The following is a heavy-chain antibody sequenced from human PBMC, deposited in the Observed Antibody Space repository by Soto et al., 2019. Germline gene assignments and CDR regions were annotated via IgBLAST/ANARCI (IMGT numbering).Heavy chain of an antibody. D-gene: IGHD2-8*01. Sequence: QVQLVESGGGVVQPGRSLRLSCAASGFTFSSYGMHWVRQAPGKGLEWLAVISYDGSHKSYTDSVKGRFTISRDNSKNTMYLQMNGLGAEDMAVYYCAKDNGCGKHSYASDWGQGTLVTVSS. CDR2: ISYDGSHK. J-gene: IGHJ4*02. CDR3: AKDNGCGKHSYASD. V-gene: IGHV3-30*18. CDR1: GFTFSSYG.